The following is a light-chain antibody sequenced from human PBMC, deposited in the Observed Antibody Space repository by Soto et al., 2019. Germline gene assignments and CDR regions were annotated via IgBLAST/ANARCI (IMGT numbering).Light chain of an antibody. V-gene: IGKV3-20*01. J-gene: IGKJ1*01. CDR3: QQYGSSPWT. CDR1: QSVRNNY. CDR2: AAS. Sequence: DIVLTHSPGTLSLSPGERATLSCRASQSVRNNYLAWYQQKPGQAPRLLIYAASGRATGIPDRFSGSGSGTDFTLTISRLEPEDFAVYHCQQYGSSPWTFGQGTKVDIK.